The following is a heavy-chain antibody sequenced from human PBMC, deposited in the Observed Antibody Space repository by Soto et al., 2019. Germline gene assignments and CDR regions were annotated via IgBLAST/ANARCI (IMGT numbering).Heavy chain of an antibody. CDR3: ARETVGTIDR. Sequence: QVQLQESGPGLVKPSQTLSLTCTVSGGSISSVGYYWSWIRQHPGKGLEWIGYIYNSGSTHYNPSRKSRIPMSVDTSKNQFSLTLSSVPVADTAVYFCARETVGTIDRWGQGTLVTVSS. CDR1: GGSISSVGYY. D-gene: IGHD5-12*01. V-gene: IGHV4-31*03. CDR2: IYNSGST. J-gene: IGHJ5*02.